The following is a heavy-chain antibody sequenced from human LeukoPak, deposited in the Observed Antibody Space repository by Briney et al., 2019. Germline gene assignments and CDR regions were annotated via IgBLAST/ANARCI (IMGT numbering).Heavy chain of an antibody. J-gene: IGHJ3*02. D-gene: IGHD1-1*01. Sequence: PSETLSLTCTVSGGSISSSSYYWGWIRQPPGKGLEWIGSIYYSGSTYYNPSLKSRVTISVDTSKNQFSLKLSSVTAADTAVYYCASWKGTCIDIWGQGTMVTVSS. CDR1: GGSISSSSYY. CDR3: ASWKGTCIDI. CDR2: IYYSGST. V-gene: IGHV4-39*01.